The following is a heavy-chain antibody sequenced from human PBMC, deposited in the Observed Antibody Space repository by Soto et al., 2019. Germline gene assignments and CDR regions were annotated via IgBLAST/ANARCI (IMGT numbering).Heavy chain of an antibody. CDR3: AASGFWSAYPSWFDP. CDR2: INQDGSEN. D-gene: IGHD3-3*01. J-gene: IGHJ5*02. Sequence: GGSLRLSCAASGFTFSSYWMSWVRQAPGKGLEWVANINQDGSENYYVDSVKGRFTISRDNAKNSLYLQMNSLRAEDTAVYYCAASGFWSAYPSWFDPWGQGTLVTVSS. CDR1: GFTFSSYW. V-gene: IGHV3-7*05.